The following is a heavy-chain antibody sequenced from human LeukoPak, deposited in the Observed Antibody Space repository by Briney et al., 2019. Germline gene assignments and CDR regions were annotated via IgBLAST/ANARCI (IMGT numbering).Heavy chain of an antibody. D-gene: IGHD3-10*01. J-gene: IGHJ4*02. Sequence: GGSLRLSCAASGFTFSTFAMHWVRLSPGKGLERVSSITGSGPYMLYADSVKHRFTISRDNTKNLLYLEMNSLRAEDTAMYFCVRDVGAVRGEVYFDYWGQGTLVTVSS. CDR3: VRDVGAVRGEVYFDY. CDR1: GFTFSTFA. CDR2: ITGSGPYM. V-gene: IGHV3-21*06.